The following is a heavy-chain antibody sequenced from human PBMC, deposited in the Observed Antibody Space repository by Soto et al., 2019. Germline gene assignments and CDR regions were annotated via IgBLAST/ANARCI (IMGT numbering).Heavy chain of an antibody. CDR2: IKQDGSEK. Sequence: GGSLRLSCAASGFTFSSDWMSWVRQAPGKGLEWVANIKQDGSEKYYVDSVKGRFTISRDNAKNSLYLQMNSLRAEDTAVYYCARVGMTNVPKNYYLDVWGTGTTLNVS. J-gene: IGHJ6*03. CDR3: ARVGMTNVPKNYYLDV. D-gene: IGHD4-17*01. V-gene: IGHV3-7*01. CDR1: GFTFSSDW.